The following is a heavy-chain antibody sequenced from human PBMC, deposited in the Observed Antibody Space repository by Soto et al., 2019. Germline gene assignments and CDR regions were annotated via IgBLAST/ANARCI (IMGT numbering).Heavy chain of an antibody. J-gene: IGHJ3*02. D-gene: IGHD2-15*01. V-gene: IGHV4-4*02. CDR3: ARGRVVEDIVVGDAFDI. CDR1: NGSITSPNW. Sequence: SETLSLTCGISNGSITSPNWWSWVRQAPGKGLEWIGEVFHTGVTKYNPSLESRVTISVDGSKNHFSLKLTSATAADTARYFCARGRVVEDIVVGDAFDIWGQGTLVTVSS. CDR2: VFHTGVT.